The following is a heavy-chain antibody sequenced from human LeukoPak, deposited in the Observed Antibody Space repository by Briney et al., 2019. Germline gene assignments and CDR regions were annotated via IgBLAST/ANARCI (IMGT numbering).Heavy chain of an antibody. Sequence: SETLSLTCTVSGGSISSYYWSWIRQPPGKGLEWIGYIYYSGSTNYNPSLKSRVTISVDTSKNQFSLKLSSVTAADTAVYYCARVQGIIAVAGVIFDYWGQGTLVTVSS. J-gene: IGHJ4*02. CDR3: ARVQGIIAVAGVIFDY. D-gene: IGHD6-19*01. V-gene: IGHV4-59*12. CDR1: GGSISSYY. CDR2: IYYSGST.